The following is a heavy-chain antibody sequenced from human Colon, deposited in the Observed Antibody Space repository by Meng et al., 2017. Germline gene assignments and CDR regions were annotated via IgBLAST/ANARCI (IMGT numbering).Heavy chain of an antibody. Sequence: GESLKISCAASGFTFSRYWMNWVRQTPGKGLVWVSRVSNDESITSYADSVQGRFTISRDNAKNTLYLQMNSLRLEDTAVYYCATDSYTSMPSWGQGTLVTVSS. CDR1: GFTFSRYW. V-gene: IGHV3-74*01. CDR2: VSNDESIT. D-gene: IGHD5-18*01. CDR3: ATDSYTSMPS. J-gene: IGHJ5*02.